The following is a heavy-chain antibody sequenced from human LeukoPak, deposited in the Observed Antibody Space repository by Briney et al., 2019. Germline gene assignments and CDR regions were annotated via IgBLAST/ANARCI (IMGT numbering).Heavy chain of an antibody. CDR1: GFTFSSYG. Sequence: PGRSLRLSCAASGFTFSSYGMHWVRQAPGKGLEWVAVISYDGSNKYYADSVKGRFTISRDNSKNTLYLQMNSLRAEDTAVYYCARTYGGNVDYWGQGTLVTVSS. CDR2: ISYDGSNK. V-gene: IGHV3-30*03. CDR3: ARTYGGNVDY. D-gene: IGHD4-23*01. J-gene: IGHJ4*02.